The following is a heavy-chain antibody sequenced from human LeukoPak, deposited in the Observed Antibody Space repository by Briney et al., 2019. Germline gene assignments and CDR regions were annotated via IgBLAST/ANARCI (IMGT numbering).Heavy chain of an antibody. CDR2: IYYIGTT. V-gene: IGHV4-39*01. CDR1: GASISGSRYY. J-gene: IGHJ6*03. CDR3: ARLPRLGSYYYYYYLDV. Sequence: PSETLSLTCTVSGASISGSRYYWGWIRQPPGKGLEWIGNIYYIGTTYYNASLESRVTISLDTSKNQFSLKLSSVTAADTAVYYCARLPRLGSYYYYYYLDVWGKGTTVTISS. D-gene: IGHD6-19*01.